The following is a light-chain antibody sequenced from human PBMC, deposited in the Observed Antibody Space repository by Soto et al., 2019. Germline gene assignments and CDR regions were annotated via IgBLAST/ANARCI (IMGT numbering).Light chain of an antibody. CDR2: DVS. Sequence: DIQMTQSPSTLSASVGDRVTITCRASQSITSWLAWFQQKPGQAPKLLIYDVSTLERGVPSRFSGSGSGTEFTLTISSLQTDDFATYYCQQDNGYPYTFGQGTKLEIK. CDR1: QSITSW. CDR3: QQDNGYPYT. V-gene: IGKV1-5*01. J-gene: IGKJ2*01.